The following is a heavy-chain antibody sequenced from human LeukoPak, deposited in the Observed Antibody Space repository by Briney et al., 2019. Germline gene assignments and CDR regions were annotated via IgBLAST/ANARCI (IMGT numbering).Heavy chain of an antibody. V-gene: IGHV1-8*03. J-gene: IGHJ6*03. Sequence: PRASVKVSCKASGYTFTSYDINWVRQAPGQGLEWMGWMNPNSGNIDYAQRFQGRVTITTDTSITTAYMELSSLRSEDTAVYYCARGWKFWSGYGGDYYYYMDVWGKGTTVTVSS. CDR2: MNPNSGNI. D-gene: IGHD3-3*01. CDR1: GYTFTSYD. CDR3: ARGWKFWSGYGGDYYYYMDV.